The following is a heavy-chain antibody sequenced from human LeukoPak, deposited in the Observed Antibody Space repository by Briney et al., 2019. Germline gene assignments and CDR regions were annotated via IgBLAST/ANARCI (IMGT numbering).Heavy chain of an antibody. Sequence: GGSLRLSCAASGFTFTTYAMSWVRQAPGKGLEWVSGISGGGGSTYYADSVKGRFTISRDNSKNTLYLQMNSLRAEDTAVYYCPKAQPAGIQPPGLASWGQGTLVPVSS. J-gene: IGHJ4*02. D-gene: IGHD1-1*01. V-gene: IGHV3-23*01. CDR3: PKAQPAGIQPPGLAS. CDR1: GFTFTTYA. CDR2: ISGGGGST.